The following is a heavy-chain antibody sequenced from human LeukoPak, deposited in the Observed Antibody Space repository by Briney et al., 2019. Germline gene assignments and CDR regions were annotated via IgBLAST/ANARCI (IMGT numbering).Heavy chain of an antibody. J-gene: IGHJ4*02. CDR2: INHSGST. D-gene: IGHD2-2*01. CDR1: GGSFSGYY. CDR3: AREIDSDCSSTSCYAFFDY. V-gene: IGHV4-34*01. Sequence: SETLSLTCAVYGGSFSGYYWSWIRQPPGKGLEWIGEINHSGSTNYNPSLKSRVTMSVDTSKNQFSLKLSSVTAADTAVYYCAREIDSDCSSTSCYAFFDYWGQGTLVTVSS.